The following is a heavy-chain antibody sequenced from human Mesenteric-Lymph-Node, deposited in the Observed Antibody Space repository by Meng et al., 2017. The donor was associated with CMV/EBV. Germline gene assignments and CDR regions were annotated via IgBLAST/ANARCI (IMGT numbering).Heavy chain of an antibody. CDR1: VCAATSDTYH. J-gene: IGHJ4*02. CDR2: IYGTGIT. D-gene: IGHD2/OR15-2a*01. CDR3: AKSRSSTPGIVDD. V-gene: IGHV4-61*01. Sequence: PDQDLLKPAETPSLTSIASVCAATSDTYHWSWIRQSPGKGLEWIGYIYGTGITIYNPSLKSRVTILLETSKNQFSLKLNSVTTADTAVYYCAKSRSSTPGIVDDWGQGTLVTVSS.